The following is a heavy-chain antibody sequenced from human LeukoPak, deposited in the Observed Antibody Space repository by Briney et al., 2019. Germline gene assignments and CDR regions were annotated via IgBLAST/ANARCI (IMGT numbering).Heavy chain of an antibody. CDR1: GGSISSYY. CDR2: IYYSGST. Sequence: SETLSLTCTVSGGSISSYYWGWIRQPPGKGLEWIGSIYYSGSTYYNPSLKSRVTISVDTSKNQFSLKLSSVTAADTAVYYCARDPSGYDGYDAFDIWGQGTMVTVSS. D-gene: IGHD5-12*01. CDR3: ARDPSGYDGYDAFDI. V-gene: IGHV4-39*07. J-gene: IGHJ3*02.